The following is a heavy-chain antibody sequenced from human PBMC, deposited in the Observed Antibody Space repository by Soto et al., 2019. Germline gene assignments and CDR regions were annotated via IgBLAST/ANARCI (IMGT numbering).Heavy chain of an antibody. D-gene: IGHD3-22*01. CDR2: INSDGSST. CDR3: ARDFYYHTCGYYPNDAFDT. J-gene: IGHJ3*02. Sequence: GGSLRLSCAASGFTFSSYWMHWVRQAPGKGLVWVSRINSDGSSTSYADSVKGRFTISRDNAKNTLYLQMNSLRAEDTAVYYCARDFYYHTCGYYPNDAFDTWGKGPMFPSPQ. CDR1: GFTFSSYW. V-gene: IGHV3-74*01.